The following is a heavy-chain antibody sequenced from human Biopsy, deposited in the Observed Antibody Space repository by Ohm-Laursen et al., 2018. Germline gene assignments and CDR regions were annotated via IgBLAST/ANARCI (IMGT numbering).Heavy chain of an antibody. D-gene: IGHD3-10*01. J-gene: IGHJ2*01. Sequence: SDTLSLTCTVSGGSISSDYWSWIRQPAGKGLEWIGHIYSSGSTNYYPSLKSRVTMSVDTSKNQFSLKLSSVTAADTAVYFCARQYYGSGMLSYFDLWGRGTLVTVSS. CDR2: IYSSGST. V-gene: IGHV4-4*07. CDR1: GGSISSDY. CDR3: ARQYYGSGMLSYFDL.